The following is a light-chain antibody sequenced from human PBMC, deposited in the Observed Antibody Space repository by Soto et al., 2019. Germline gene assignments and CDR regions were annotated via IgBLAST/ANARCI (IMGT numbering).Light chain of an antibody. CDR3: SSYTGSSTLV. V-gene: IGLV2-14*01. J-gene: IGLJ2*01. CDR1: SSDVGGYNY. Sequence: QSALTHPASVSGSPGQSITISCTGTSSDVGGYNYVSWYQQHPGKAPKLMIYDVSNRPSGVSNRFSGSKSGNTASLTISGLQAEDEADYYCSSYTGSSTLVFGGGTKLTVL. CDR2: DVS.